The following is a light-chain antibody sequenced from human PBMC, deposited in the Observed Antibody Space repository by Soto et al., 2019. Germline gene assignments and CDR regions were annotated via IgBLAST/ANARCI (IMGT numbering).Light chain of an antibody. V-gene: IGKV1-33*01. CDR1: QDISNY. J-gene: IGKJ3*01. CDR3: QQYDNLLFT. CDR2: DAS. Sequence: DIQMTQSPSSLSASVGDRVTITCQASQDISNYLNWYQQKPGKAPKLLIYDASNLETGVPSRFSGSRSGTDFTFTISSQQPEDIATYYCQQYDNLLFTFGPGTKVDIK.